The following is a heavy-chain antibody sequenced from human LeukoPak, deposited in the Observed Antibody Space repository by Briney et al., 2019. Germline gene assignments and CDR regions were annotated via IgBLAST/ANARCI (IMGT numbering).Heavy chain of an antibody. V-gene: IGHV3-7*03. Sequence: GGSLRLSCVASGFPFSSYWMTWVRQAPGKGLEWVANIKQDGSKKSYVDSVKGRFTISRDNAKNSLYLQMNSLRAEDTAVYYCVRGNPFGGYWGQGTLVTVSS. D-gene: IGHD2-15*01. J-gene: IGHJ4*02. CDR1: GFPFSSYW. CDR2: IKQDGSKK. CDR3: VRGNPFGGY.